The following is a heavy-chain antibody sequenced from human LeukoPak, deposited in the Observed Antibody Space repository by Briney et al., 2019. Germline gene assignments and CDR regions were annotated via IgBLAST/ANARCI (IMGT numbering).Heavy chain of an antibody. J-gene: IGHJ4*02. CDR2: IYYSGST. CDR1: GGSIIISGYY. CDR3: ARGSGYSSGWLRY. Sequence: SETLSLTCTVSGGSIIISGYYWGWIRQPPGKGLEWIGSIYYSGSTYYSPSLQSRVTISVDTSKNQFSLKLRSVTAADTAVYYCARGSGYSSGWLRYWGQGTLVTVSS. V-gene: IGHV4-39*01. D-gene: IGHD6-19*01.